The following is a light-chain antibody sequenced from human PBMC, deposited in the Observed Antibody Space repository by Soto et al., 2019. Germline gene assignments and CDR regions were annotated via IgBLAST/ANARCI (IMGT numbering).Light chain of an antibody. J-gene: IGKJ2*01. Sequence: EIVLTQSPGTLSLSPGERATLSCRASQSVSSSSLAWYQQKPGQAPGLLIYDTSTRATGIPNRFGGSGSGTDFSLTISRLEPEDFAVYYCQQYGSFPYTFGQGTKVEI. CDR2: DTS. CDR3: QQYGSFPYT. V-gene: IGKV3-20*01. CDR1: QSVSSSS.